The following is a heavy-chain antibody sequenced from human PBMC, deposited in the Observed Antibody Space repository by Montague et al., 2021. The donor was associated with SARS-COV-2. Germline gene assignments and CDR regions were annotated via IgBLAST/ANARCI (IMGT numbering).Heavy chain of an antibody. Sequence: NNKYYADSVKGRFTISRDNSRNTLYLQMNSLRAEDTAVCYCAREGYSGYDYPFYYYYAMDVWGQGTTVTVSS. D-gene: IGHD5-12*01. CDR2: NNK. J-gene: IGHJ6*02. V-gene: IGHV3-30-3*01. CDR3: AREGYSGYDYPFYYYYAMDV.